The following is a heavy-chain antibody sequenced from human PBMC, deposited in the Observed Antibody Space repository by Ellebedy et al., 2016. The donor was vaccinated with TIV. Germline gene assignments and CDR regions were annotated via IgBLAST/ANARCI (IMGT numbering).Heavy chain of an antibody. V-gene: IGHV3-7*01. Sequence: PGGSLRLSCAASGFTFRTSWMSWVRQPPGKGLEWVACIKHDESEKYYVDSVRGRFTISRDNAKNSLFLQMNSLRAEDTAVYYCATLDSATPYFSGRQWPGWGQGTLVTVSS. J-gene: IGHJ4*02. D-gene: IGHD3-10*01. CDR2: IKHDESEK. CDR3: ATLDSATPYFSGRQWPG. CDR1: GFTFRTSW.